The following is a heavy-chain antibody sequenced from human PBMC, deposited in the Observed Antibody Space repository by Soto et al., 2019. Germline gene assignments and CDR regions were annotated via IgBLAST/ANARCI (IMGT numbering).Heavy chain of an antibody. Sequence: SETLSLTCTVSSASISSGDYYWTWIRQPPGKGLEWIGYIYYSGSTYYNPSLKSRVTISVDTSKNQFSLKLSSVTAADTAVYYCASSSRLRYFDWLLTTFDYWGQGTLVTVS. CDR3: ASSSRLRYFDWLLTTFDY. D-gene: IGHD3-9*01. CDR1: SASISSGDYY. CDR2: IYYSGST. J-gene: IGHJ4*02. V-gene: IGHV4-30-4*01.